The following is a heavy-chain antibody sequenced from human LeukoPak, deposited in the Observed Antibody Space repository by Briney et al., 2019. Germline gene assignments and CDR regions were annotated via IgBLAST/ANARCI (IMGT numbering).Heavy chain of an antibody. V-gene: IGHV3-23*01. Sequence: PGGSLRLSCAASGFTFSSYAMNWVRQAPGKGPEGVPSLSGSGDDTYYADSVKGRFTISRDNSKNTLYLQMNSLRAEDTAIYYCAKTEASWWYPAFDIWGHGTMVTVSS. CDR3: AKTEASWWYPAFDI. CDR1: GFTFSSYA. CDR2: LSGSGDDT. J-gene: IGHJ3*02. D-gene: IGHD2-15*01.